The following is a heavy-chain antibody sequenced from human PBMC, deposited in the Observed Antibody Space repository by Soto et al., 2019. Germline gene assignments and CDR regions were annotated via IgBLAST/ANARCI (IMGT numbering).Heavy chain of an antibody. CDR1: GGSISGGCCY. CDR2: IYYSGST. V-gene: IGHV4-31*03. CDR3: ARGAFHYYYYYMDV. Sequence: TCTVAGGSISGGCCYWSWKKKHPGKGLEWIGYIYYSGSTYYNLSLKSRVTISVDTSKNQFSLKLSSVTAADTAVYYCARGAFHYYYYYMDVWGKGTTVTVSS. J-gene: IGHJ6*03. D-gene: IGHD3-16*01.